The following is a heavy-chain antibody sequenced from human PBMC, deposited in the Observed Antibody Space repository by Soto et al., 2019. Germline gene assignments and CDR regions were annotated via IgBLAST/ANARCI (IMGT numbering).Heavy chain of an antibody. Sequence: EVQLVESGGGLVQPGGSLRLSCAASGFSFSSYDMHWVRQATGKGLEWVSGIDIAGDTYYPGSVKGRFTISRENAKNSLYLQMNSLRAGDTAVYYCARGDYDGTFDYWGQGTLVTVSS. CDR1: GFSFSSYD. J-gene: IGHJ4*02. D-gene: IGHD5-12*01. CDR3: ARGDYDGTFDY. CDR2: IDIAGDT. V-gene: IGHV3-13*01.